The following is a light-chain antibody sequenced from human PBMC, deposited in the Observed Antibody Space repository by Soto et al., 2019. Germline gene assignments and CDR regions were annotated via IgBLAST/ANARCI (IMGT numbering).Light chain of an antibody. Sequence: EIVLTQSPGTLSLSPGDRATLSCRASQSVSSSYLAWYQQKPGQAPRLLIYGASSRATGIPDRFSGTGSETDFTLTISGLQSEDSAVYFCQQYNNWPFSFGQGARLEIK. CDR1: QSVSSSY. J-gene: IGKJ5*01. V-gene: IGKV3-20*01. CDR3: QQYNNWPFS. CDR2: GAS.